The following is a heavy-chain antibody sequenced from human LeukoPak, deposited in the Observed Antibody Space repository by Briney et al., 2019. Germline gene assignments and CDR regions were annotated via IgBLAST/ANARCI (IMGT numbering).Heavy chain of an antibody. D-gene: IGHD3-9*01. CDR1: GFTFSSYA. CDR2: ISGSGGST. Sequence: GGSLRLSCAASGFTFSSYAMSWVRQAPGKGLEWVSAISGSGGSTYYADSVKGRFTISRDNSKNTLYLQMNSLRAEATAVYYCAKDMFGKDYDILTGYPTGESDSWAQETLVTASS. V-gene: IGHV3-23*01. CDR3: AKDMFGKDYDILTGYPTGESDS. J-gene: IGHJ4*02.